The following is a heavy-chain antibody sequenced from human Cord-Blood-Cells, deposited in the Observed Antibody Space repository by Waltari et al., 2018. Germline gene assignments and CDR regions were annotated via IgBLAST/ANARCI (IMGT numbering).Heavy chain of an antibody. CDR2: IKQYGREK. CDR3: ASGHHLYSNYYNELDY. V-gene: IGHV3-7*01. Sequence: VQQVESGGGLVQPGGWRRRCCAASGFTFSSYWMSCARQATGKGLEWVANIKQYGREKYYVDSVEGRFTISRDNGKNSLYLQMNSLRAEDTAVYYCASGHHLYSNYYNELDYWGQGTLVTVSS. J-gene: IGHJ4*02. D-gene: IGHD4-4*01. CDR1: GFTFSSYW.